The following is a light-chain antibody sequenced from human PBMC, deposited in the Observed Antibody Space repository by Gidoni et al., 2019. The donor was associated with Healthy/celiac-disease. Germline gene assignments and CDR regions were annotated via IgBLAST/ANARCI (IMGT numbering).Light chain of an antibody. V-gene: IGKV1-8*01. J-gene: IGKJ2*01. CDR3: QQYYSYPRT. CDR2: AAS. CDR1: QGISSY. Sequence: IRMTQSPSSFSASTGDRVTITCRASQGISSYLAWYQQKPEKAPKLLIYAASTLQSGVPSRFSGSGSGTDFTLTISCLQSEDFATYYCQQYYSYPRTFGQGTKLEIK.